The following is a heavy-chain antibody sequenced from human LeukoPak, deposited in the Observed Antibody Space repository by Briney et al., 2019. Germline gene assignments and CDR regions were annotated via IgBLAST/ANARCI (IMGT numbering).Heavy chain of an antibody. CDR3: ARGWTTFHH. CDR1: GFTFNHYA. J-gene: IGHJ4*02. Sequence: GGSLRLSCVASGFTFNHYAMSWVRPAPGKGLEWVASVSENGDGTMYPDSVKGRFTISRDNSRKTVLLQVNSLRVEDAATYYCARGWTTFHHWGQGALVTVSS. CDR2: VSENGDGT. D-gene: IGHD1-1*01. V-gene: IGHV3-23*01.